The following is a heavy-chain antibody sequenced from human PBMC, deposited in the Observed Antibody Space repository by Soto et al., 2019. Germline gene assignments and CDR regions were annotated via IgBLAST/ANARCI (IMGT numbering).Heavy chain of an antibody. CDR2: ISGAGGST. D-gene: IGHD5-12*01. CDR1: GFTIINYA. Sequence: GGSLRLSWAASGFTIINYAMSWVRQAPGKGLEWVSSISGAGGSTYYADSVKGRFTISRDNSKNTLYLQVNSLRADDTAVYYCAKGSGYDYTYYYHCYMDVWGKGTTVTVSS. J-gene: IGHJ6*03. V-gene: IGHV3-23*01. CDR3: AKGSGYDYTYYYHCYMDV.